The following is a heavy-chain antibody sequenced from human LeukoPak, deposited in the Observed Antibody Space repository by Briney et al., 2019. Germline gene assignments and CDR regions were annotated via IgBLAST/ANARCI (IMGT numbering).Heavy chain of an antibody. CDR1: GGSISSYY. J-gene: IGHJ3*02. CDR2: IYYSGST. Sequence: SETLSLTCTVSGGSISSYYWSWIRQPPGKGLEWIGYIYYSGSTYYNPSLKSRVTISVDTSKNQFSLKLSSVTAADTAVYYCARSGSRKAFDIWGQGTMVTVSS. D-gene: IGHD1-26*01. CDR3: ARSGSRKAFDI. V-gene: IGHV4-59*01.